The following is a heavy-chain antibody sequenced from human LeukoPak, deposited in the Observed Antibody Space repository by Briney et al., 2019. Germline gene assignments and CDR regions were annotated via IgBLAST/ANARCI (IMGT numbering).Heavy chain of an antibody. V-gene: IGHV4-59*01. J-gene: IGHJ4*02. CDR3: ARWGYFDSSGYFVVEY. CDR1: GGSISRYY. Sequence: SETLSLTCIVSGGSISRYYWNWIRQPPGERLEWIGWIHYSGSTAYNPSLESRVTMSVDTSKNHVYLKMTSVTAADTATYYCARWGYFDSSGYFVVEYWGQGALVTVSS. D-gene: IGHD3-22*01. CDR2: IHYSGST.